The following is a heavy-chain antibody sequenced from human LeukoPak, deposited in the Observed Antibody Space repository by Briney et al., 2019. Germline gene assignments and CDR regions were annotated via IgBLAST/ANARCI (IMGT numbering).Heavy chain of an antibody. V-gene: IGHV4-34*01. Sequence: KPSETLSLTCAVYGGSFSGYYWSWIRQPPGKGLEWIGEINDSGSTNYNPSLKSRVTISVDTSKNQFSLKLSSVTAADTAVYYCARGGLIVVVVAAWYNWFDPWGQGTLVTVSS. D-gene: IGHD2-15*01. CDR3: ARGGLIVVVVAAWYNWFDP. CDR2: INDSGST. CDR1: GGSFSGYY. J-gene: IGHJ5*02.